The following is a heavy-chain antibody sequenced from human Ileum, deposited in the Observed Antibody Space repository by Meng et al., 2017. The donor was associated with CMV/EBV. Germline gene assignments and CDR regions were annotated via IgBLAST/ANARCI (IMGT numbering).Heavy chain of an antibody. CDR3: SYGAGFYFDS. Sequence: CAASGLIFTTVYMNWLRQAPGKGLEWVGRIKSKTDGGTTDYAAPVKGRITISRDDSKNMLFLQMNSLEIEDTGVYYCSYGAGFYFDSWGQGTLVTVSS. D-gene: IGHD4-17*01. CDR1: GLIFTTVY. CDR2: IKSKTDGGTT. V-gene: IGHV3-15*07. J-gene: IGHJ4*02.